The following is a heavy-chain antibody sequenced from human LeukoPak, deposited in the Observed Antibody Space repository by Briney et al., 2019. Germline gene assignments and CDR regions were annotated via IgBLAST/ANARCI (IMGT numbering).Heavy chain of an antibody. D-gene: IGHD4-17*01. CDR1: GYTFSSYG. J-gene: IGHJ5*02. Sequence: EASVKVSFKASGYTFSSYGISWVRQAPGQGLEWMGWISAYNGNTNYAQKLQGRVTMTTDTSTSTAYMELRGLRSDDTAVYYCARDPQVYGDFDNWFDPWGQGTLVTVSS. CDR3: ARDPQVYGDFDNWFDP. CDR2: ISAYNGNT. V-gene: IGHV1-18*01.